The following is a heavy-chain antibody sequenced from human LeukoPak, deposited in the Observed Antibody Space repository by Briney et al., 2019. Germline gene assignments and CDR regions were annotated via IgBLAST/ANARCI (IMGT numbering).Heavy chain of an antibody. CDR3: AKVLSEGYLPGYYNPFDS. Sequence: GGSLRLSCAASGFTFSSYAMHWVRQAPGKGLEWVAVISYEGNNIYYVDSVKGRFTISRDNSKNTLFLQMNSLRAEDTAVYYRAKVLSEGYLPGYYNPFDSWGRGTLVTVSS. CDR1: GFTFSSYA. D-gene: IGHD3-9*01. J-gene: IGHJ4*02. CDR2: ISYEGNNI. V-gene: IGHV3-30*18.